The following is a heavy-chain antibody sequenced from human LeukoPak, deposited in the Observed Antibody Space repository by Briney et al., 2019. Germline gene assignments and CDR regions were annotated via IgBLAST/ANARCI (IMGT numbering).Heavy chain of an antibody. Sequence: PSETLSLTCTVSGGXISSYYCSWIRQPPGKGLEWIGYIYYSGSTNYNPSLKSRVTISVDTSKNQFSLKLSSVTAADTAVYYCARGYSSSWLPHFDYWGQGTLVTVSS. CDR1: GGXISSYY. V-gene: IGHV4-59*01. D-gene: IGHD6-13*01. CDR3: ARGYSSSWLPHFDY. J-gene: IGHJ4*02. CDR2: IYYSGST.